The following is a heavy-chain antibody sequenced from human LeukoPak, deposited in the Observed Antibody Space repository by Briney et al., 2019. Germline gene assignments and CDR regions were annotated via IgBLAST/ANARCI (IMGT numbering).Heavy chain of an antibody. V-gene: IGHV3-64*01. Sequence: GGSLRLSYAASGFTFSSYAMHWVRQAPGKGLEYVSAISTNGGSTYYANSVKGRFTISRDNSKNTLYLQMGSLRAEDMAVYYCARGHLGDSSGYHYYYFDSWGQGTLVTVSS. CDR3: ARGHLGDSSGYHYYYFDS. D-gene: IGHD3-22*01. CDR2: ISTNGGST. J-gene: IGHJ4*02. CDR1: GFTFSSYA.